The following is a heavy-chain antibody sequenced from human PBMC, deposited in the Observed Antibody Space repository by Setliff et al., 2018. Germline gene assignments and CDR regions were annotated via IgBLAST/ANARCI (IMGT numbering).Heavy chain of an antibody. Sequence: TLSLTCAVSGFSITNGYYWGWIRQSPGKGLEWIGNIFQSGITFYNPSLKSRVTMSLDTSQNQFSLKLRSVTAADTAVYFCARLGGLLVATMPFDYWGQGTLVTVSS. CDR1: GFSITNGYY. CDR2: IFQSGIT. D-gene: IGHD5-12*01. CDR3: ARLGGLLVATMPFDY. V-gene: IGHV4-38-2*01. J-gene: IGHJ4*02.